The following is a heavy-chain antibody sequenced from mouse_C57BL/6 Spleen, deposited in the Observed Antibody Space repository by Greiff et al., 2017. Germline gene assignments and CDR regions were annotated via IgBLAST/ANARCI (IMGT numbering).Heavy chain of an antibody. CDR3: ARYGYDENYFDY. CDR1: GYTFTSYW. CDR2: IDPSDSYT. D-gene: IGHD2-2*01. Sequence: VQLQQPGAELVRPGTSVKLSCKASGYTFTSYWMHWVKQRPGQGLEWIGVIDPSDSYTNYNQTLKGKATLTVDTSSSTAYMQLSSLTSEDSAVYYCARYGYDENYFDYWGQGTTLTVSS. J-gene: IGHJ2*01. V-gene: IGHV1-59*01.